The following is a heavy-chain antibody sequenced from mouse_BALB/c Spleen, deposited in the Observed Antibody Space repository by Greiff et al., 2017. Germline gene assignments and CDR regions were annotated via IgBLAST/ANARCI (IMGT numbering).Heavy chain of an antibody. CDR1: GFTFSSFG. V-gene: IGHV5-17*02. J-gene: IGHJ2*01. Sequence: EVQLVESGGGLVQPGGSRKLSCAASGFTFSSFGMHWVRQAPEKGLEWVAYISSGSSTIYYADTVKGRFTISRDNPKNTLFLQMTSLRSEDTAMYYCAREKSGTDYWGQCTTLTVSS. D-gene: IGHD4-1*01. CDR2: ISSGSSTI. CDR3: AREKSGTDY.